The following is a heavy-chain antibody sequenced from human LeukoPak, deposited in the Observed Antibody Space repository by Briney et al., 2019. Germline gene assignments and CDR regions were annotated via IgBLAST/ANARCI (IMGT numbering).Heavy chain of an antibody. Sequence: ASVKVSCKASGGTFSSYAISWVRQAPGQGLEWMGGIIPIFGTANYAQKFQGRVTITTDESTSTAYMKLSSLRSEDTAVYYCARELDCSSTSCSFQHWGQGTLVTVSS. CDR3: ARELDCSSTSCSFQH. CDR1: GGTFSSYA. D-gene: IGHD2-2*01. CDR2: IIPIFGTA. V-gene: IGHV1-69*05. J-gene: IGHJ1*01.